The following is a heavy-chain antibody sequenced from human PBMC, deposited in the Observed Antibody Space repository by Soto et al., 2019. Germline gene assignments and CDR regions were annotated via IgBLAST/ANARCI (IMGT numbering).Heavy chain of an antibody. Sequence: SETLSLTCTVSGGSFSSYYWSWIRQPPGKGLEWIGYIYYSGSTNYNPPLKSRVTISVDTSKNQFSLKLSSVTAADTAVYYCARGRVAARVDYYYGMDVWGQGTTVTVSS. J-gene: IGHJ6*02. D-gene: IGHD2-15*01. CDR1: GGSFSSYY. CDR3: ARGRVAARVDYYYGMDV. V-gene: IGHV4-59*01. CDR2: IYYSGST.